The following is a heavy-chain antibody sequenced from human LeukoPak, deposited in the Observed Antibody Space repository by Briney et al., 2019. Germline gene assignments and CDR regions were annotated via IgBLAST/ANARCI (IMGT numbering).Heavy chain of an antibody. CDR2: IKQDGSEK. D-gene: IGHD6-19*01. CDR3: ERVGYSSGWYRCDVFDI. V-gene: IGHV3-7*01. J-gene: IGHJ3*02. CDR1: GFTFSSYW. Sequence: GGSLRLSCAASGFTFSSYWMGWVRQAPGKGLEWVANIKQDGSEKYYVDSVKGRFTISRDNAKNSLYLQMNSLRAEDTAVYYCERVGYSSGWYRCDVFDIWGQGTRVPVSS.